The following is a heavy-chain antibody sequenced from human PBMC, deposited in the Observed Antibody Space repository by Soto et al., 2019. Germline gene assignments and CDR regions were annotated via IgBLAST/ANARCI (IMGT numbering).Heavy chain of an antibody. Sequence: QVQLVESGGGVVQPGKSLRLSCATSGFTFTNYGMHWVRQAPGKGLEWVAVIWFDGTDKFYADSVRGRFTISRDNSKNTVYLQMSSLRAEDTAVYFCAGRVGEAMDVWGHGTAVIVSS. CDR2: IWFDGTDK. D-gene: IGHD3-16*01. CDR3: AGRVGEAMDV. V-gene: IGHV3-33*01. J-gene: IGHJ6*02. CDR1: GFTFTNYG.